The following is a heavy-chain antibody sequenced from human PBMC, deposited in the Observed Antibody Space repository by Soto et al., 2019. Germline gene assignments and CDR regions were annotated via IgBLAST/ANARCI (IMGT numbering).Heavy chain of an antibody. CDR2: ISGSGGST. CDR1: GFTFSSYA. CDR3: GNDLSSQYDYSNPFGFDYYCDGMDV. D-gene: IGHD4-4*01. Sequence: GGSLRLSCAASGFTFSSYAMSWVRQAPGKGLEWVSAISGSGGSTYYADSVKGRFTISRDNSKNTLYLQMNSLRAEDTAVYYCGNDLSSQYDYSNPFGFDYYCDGMDVWGQGTTVTVSS. J-gene: IGHJ6*02. V-gene: IGHV3-23*01.